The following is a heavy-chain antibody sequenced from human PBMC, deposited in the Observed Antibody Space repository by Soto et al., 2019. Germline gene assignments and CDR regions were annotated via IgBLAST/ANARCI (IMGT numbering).Heavy chain of an antibody. CDR3: AKTVSPQWLVDKY. D-gene: IGHD6-19*01. Sequence: EVQLLESGGGLVRPGGSLRLSCVASGFTFSSYGMSWVRQAPGKGLEWVAAISGSAGSTYYADSVKGRFTVTRDNSKNPLYFQMNSLRAEDTAVYYCAKTVSPQWLVDKYWGQGPLVTVS. J-gene: IGHJ4*02. CDR2: ISGSAGST. V-gene: IGHV3-23*01. CDR1: GFTFSSYG.